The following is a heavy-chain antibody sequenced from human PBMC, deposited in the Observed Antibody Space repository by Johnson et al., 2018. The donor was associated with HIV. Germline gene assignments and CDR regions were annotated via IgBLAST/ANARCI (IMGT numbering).Heavy chain of an antibody. Sequence: QVQLVESGGGVVQPGGSLRLSCAASGFTFSDYYMSWIRQAPGKGLEWVSYISSSGNTIFYADSVKGRFTLSRDNAKNSLFLQMNSLRAEETAVYYCAGGFYYGSGSYHGAFDIWGQGTMVTVSS. D-gene: IGHD3-10*01. CDR2: ISSSGNTI. J-gene: IGHJ3*02. V-gene: IGHV3-11*04. CDR3: AGGFYYGSGSYHGAFDI. CDR1: GFTFSDYY.